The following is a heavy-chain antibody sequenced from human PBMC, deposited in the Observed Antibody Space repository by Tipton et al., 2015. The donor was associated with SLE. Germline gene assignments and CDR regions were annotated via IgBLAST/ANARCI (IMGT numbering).Heavy chain of an antibody. Sequence: TLSLTCAVYGGSFSGYYWSWIRQPPGKGLEWVGEINHSGITNYNPSLKSRVTISIDTSKNQFSLKLSSVTAADTAVYYCASYREDAFDIWGQGTMVTVSS. CDR1: GGSFSGYY. V-gene: IGHV4-34*01. CDR2: INHSGIT. D-gene: IGHD1-26*01. CDR3: ASYREDAFDI. J-gene: IGHJ3*02.